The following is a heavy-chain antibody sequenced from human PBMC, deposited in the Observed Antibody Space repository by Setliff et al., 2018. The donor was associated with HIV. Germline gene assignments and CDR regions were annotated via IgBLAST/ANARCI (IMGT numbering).Heavy chain of an antibody. V-gene: IGHV3-21*01. J-gene: IGHJ4*02. D-gene: IGHD1-26*01. CDR1: RFTFSYYN. CDR2: ISGNSDHI. Sequence: GGSLRLSCAASRFTFSYYNMYWLRQAPGEGLEWVSSISGNSDHIYYADSVKGRFTISRDNAKNSLYLQMNSLRAEDTALYYCARDDPAGGIDYWGQGTLVTVSS. CDR3: ARDDPAGGIDY.